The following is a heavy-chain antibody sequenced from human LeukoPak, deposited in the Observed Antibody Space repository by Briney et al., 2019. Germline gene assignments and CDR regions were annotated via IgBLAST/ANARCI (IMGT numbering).Heavy chain of an antibody. J-gene: IGHJ6*03. D-gene: IGHD2-2*01. Sequence: KPSETLSLTCAVSGYSISSGYYWGWVRQPPGKGLEWIGSIYHSGGTYYNPSLKSRVTISVDTSKNQFSLKLSSVTAADTAVYYCARTRESAARYYYYYMDVWGKGTTVTVSS. CDR3: ARTRESAARYYYYYMDV. CDR1: GYSISSGYY. CDR2: IYHSGGT. V-gene: IGHV4-38-2*01.